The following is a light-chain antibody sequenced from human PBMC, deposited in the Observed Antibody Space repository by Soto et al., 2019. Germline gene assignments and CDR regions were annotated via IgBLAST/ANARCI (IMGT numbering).Light chain of an antibody. Sequence: EIVMTQSPATLSVSPGERATLWCMASQSVNSNLAWYQQKPGQAPRLLIYGASTRATGIPDRFSGSGSGTDFTLTISRLEPEDFAVYYCQQYGNSPPWTFGQGTKVDIK. V-gene: IGKV3-15*01. J-gene: IGKJ1*01. CDR1: QSVNSN. CDR3: QQYGNSPPWT. CDR2: GAS.